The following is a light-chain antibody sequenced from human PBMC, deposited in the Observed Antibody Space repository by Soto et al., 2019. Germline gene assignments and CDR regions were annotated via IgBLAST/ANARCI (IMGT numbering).Light chain of an antibody. Sequence: QSALTQPRSVSGSPGQSVAISCTGTSSDVGAYNYVSWYQQHPVKATKVMIYDVNKRPSGVPDRFSGYKSDNTASLTISGLQAEDEADYYCCAYAGSYSLVFGGGTKVTVL. CDR1: SSDVGAYNY. V-gene: IGLV2-11*01. J-gene: IGLJ2*01. CDR2: DVN. CDR3: CAYAGSYSLV.